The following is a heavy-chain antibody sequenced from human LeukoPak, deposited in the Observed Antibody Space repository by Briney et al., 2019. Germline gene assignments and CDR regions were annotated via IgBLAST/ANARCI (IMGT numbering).Heavy chain of an antibody. CDR3: ATSLLGQLERVDY. J-gene: IGHJ4*02. D-gene: IGHD1-1*01. CDR2: FDPEDGET. CDR1: GYTLTELS. V-gene: IGHV1-24*01. Sequence: ASVTVSCTVPGYTLTELSMHWVRQAPGKGLEWMGGFDPEDGETIYAQKFQGRVTMTEDTSTDTAYMELSSLRSEDTAVYYCATSLLGQLERVDYWGQGTLVTVSS.